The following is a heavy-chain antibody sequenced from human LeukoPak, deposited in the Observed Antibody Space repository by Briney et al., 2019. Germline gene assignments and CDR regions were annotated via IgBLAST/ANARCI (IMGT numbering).Heavy chain of an antibody. V-gene: IGHV4-59*01. D-gene: IGHD2-2*03. CDR3: ARVAIGKGYPFDY. CDR1: GGSISSYF. CDR2: IYYTGST. Sequence: SETLSLTCTISGGSISSYFWSWIRQPPGKGLEWIGYIYYTGSTNYNPSLKSRVIISLDTSKNQFSLKLSSVTAADTAVYHCARVAIGKGYPFDYWGQGTLVTVSS. J-gene: IGHJ4*02.